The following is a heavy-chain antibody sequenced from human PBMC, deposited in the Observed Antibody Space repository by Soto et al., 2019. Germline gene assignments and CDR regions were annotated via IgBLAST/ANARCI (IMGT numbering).Heavy chain of an antibody. CDR1: GYTFTSYA. V-gene: IGHV1-3*01. Sequence: QVQLVQSGAEVKKPGASVKVSCKASGYTFTSYAMHWVRQAPGQRLEWMGWINAGDGNTKYSQKFQGRVTITRDTSASTAYMELSSLRSEDTAVYYCARDAGIAARSDLDDWGQGTLVTVSS. CDR3: ARDAGIAARSDLDD. J-gene: IGHJ4*02. CDR2: INAGDGNT. D-gene: IGHD6-6*01.